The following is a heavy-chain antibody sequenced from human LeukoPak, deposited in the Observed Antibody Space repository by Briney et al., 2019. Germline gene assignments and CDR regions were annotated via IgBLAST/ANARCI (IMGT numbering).Heavy chain of an antibody. D-gene: IGHD4-17*01. CDR2: IYYSGST. Sequence: SETLSLTCTVSGGSISSYYWSWIRQPPGKGLEWIGYIYYSGSTNYNPSLKSRVTISVDTSKNQFSLKLSSVTAADTAVYYCARGLHDYGDYDYWGQGTLVTVSS. J-gene: IGHJ4*02. CDR1: GGSISSYY. CDR3: ARGLHDYGDYDY. V-gene: IGHV4-59*01.